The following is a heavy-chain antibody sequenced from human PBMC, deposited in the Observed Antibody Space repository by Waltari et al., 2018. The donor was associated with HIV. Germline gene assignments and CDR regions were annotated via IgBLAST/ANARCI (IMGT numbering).Heavy chain of an antibody. CDR3: ARGPTWWEWPFYDYGMDV. J-gene: IGHJ6*02. V-gene: IGHV4-34*01. Sequence: QVQLQQWGAGLLKPSETLSLTCAVYGGSFSGYYWSWIRQPPGKGLEWIGEINHSGSTNHDPAVKGRVTISVDTSENGFALKLSSVTAADRAVYYCARGPTWWEWPFYDYGMDVWGQGTTVTVSS. CDR1: GGSFSGYY. CDR2: INHSGST. D-gene: IGHD1-26*01.